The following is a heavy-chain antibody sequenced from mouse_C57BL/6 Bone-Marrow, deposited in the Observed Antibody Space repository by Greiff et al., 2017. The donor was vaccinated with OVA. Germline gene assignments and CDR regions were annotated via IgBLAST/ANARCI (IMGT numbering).Heavy chain of an antibody. CDR3: ARWTDY. J-gene: IGHJ2*01. V-gene: IGHV1-54*01. CDR1: GYAFTNYL. CDR2: INPGSGGT. Sequence: VQRVESGAELVRPGTSVKVSCKASGYAFTNYLIEWVKQRPGQGLEWIGVINPGSGGTNYNEKFKGKATLTADKSSSTAYMQLSSLTSEDSAVYFCARWTDYWGQGTTLTVSS.